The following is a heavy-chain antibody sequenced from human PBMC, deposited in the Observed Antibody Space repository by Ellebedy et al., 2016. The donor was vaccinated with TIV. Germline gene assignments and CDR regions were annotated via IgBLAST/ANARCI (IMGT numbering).Heavy chain of an antibody. CDR3: ARGPDTGMLENYYYGLDV. Sequence: PGGSLRLSCAASGFPFDSYVMNWVRQAPGKGLEWVALISYDGSNKYFADSVQGRFTVSRDNSKNTVSLHLNSLTAADTALYYCARGPDTGMLENYYYGLDVWGQGTTVTVTS. CDR2: ISYDGSNK. D-gene: IGHD5-18*01. V-gene: IGHV3-30*04. CDR1: GFPFDSYV. J-gene: IGHJ6*02.